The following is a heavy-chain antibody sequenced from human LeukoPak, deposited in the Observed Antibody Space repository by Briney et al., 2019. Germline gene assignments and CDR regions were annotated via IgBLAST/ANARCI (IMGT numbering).Heavy chain of an antibody. CDR2: IYHSGST. J-gene: IGHJ4*02. Sequence: SETLSLTCAVSGGSISSSNWWSWVRQSPGKGLEWIGEIYHSGSTNYNPSLKSRVTISVDKSKNQFSLRLSSVTAADTAVYYCAREGNGGYFDYWGQGTLVTVSS. CDR3: AREGNGGYFDY. V-gene: IGHV4-4*02. CDR1: GGSISSSNW. D-gene: IGHD3-16*01.